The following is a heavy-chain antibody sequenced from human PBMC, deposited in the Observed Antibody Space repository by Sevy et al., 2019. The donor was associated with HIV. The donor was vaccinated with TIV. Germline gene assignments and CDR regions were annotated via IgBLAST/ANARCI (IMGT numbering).Heavy chain of an antibody. J-gene: IGHJ3*01. CDR1: GFTFSDYD. CDR3: AKGAGQWLGDAFDV. V-gene: IGHV3-11*05. CDR2: IGTSSVT. D-gene: IGHD6-19*01. Sequence: GGSLRLSCSASGFTFSDYDMSWIRQALGQGLEWTSHIGTSSVTNYPDSVKGRFTISRDNAKKSLYLQMNSLRTEDTALYYCAKGAGQWLGDAFDVWGQGTMVTVSS.